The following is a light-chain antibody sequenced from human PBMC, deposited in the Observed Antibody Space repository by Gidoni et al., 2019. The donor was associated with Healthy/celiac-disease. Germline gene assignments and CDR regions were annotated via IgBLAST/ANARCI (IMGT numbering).Light chain of an antibody. J-gene: IGKJ5*01. CDR3: QQYYSTPT. Sequence: DLVMPQSPDSLAVSLGERATINCKSSQSVLYSSNNKNYLAWYQQKPGQPPKLLIYWASTRESGVPDRFSGSGSGTDFTLTISSLQAEDVAVYYCQQYYSTPTFXXXTRLEIK. CDR1: QSVLYSSNNKNY. CDR2: WAS. V-gene: IGKV4-1*01.